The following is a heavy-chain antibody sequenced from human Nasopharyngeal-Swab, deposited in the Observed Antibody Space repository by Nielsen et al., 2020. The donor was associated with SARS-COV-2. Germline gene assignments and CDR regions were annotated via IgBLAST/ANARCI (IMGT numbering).Heavy chain of an antibody. CDR2: VNPNSGNT. V-gene: IGHV1-8*03. J-gene: IGHJ6*02. D-gene: IGHD2-2*01. Sequence: WVRQAPGQGLEWMGWVNPNSGNTGYAQKFQGRVTITRNTSISTACMELSSLRSEDTAVYYCALPSAAYYYYGMDVWGQGTTVTVSS. CDR3: ALPSAAYYYYGMDV.